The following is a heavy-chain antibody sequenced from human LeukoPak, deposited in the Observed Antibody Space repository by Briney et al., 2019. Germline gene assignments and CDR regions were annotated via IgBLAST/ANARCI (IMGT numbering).Heavy chain of an antibody. CDR3: ARGRDGVRYFDWLLYPPHFDY. D-gene: IGHD3-9*01. CDR1: GYTFTGYY. CDR2: INPNSGGT. Sequence: GASVKVSCKASGYTFTGYYMHWVRQAPGQGLEWMGWINPNSGGTNYAQKFQGRVTMTRDTSISTAYMELSRLRSDDTAVYYCARGRDGVRYFDWLLYPPHFDYWGQGTLVTVSS. J-gene: IGHJ4*02. V-gene: IGHV1-2*02.